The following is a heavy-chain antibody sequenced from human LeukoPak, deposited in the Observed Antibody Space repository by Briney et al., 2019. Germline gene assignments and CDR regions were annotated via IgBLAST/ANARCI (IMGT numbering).Heavy chain of an antibody. J-gene: IGHJ4*02. D-gene: IGHD3-10*01. Sequence: SETLSLTCTVSGYSISSDYYWGWIRQPPGKGLGWIGNVYRTGSTYYNPSLTSRVTISIDTSKNQFSLKLSSVTAADTAVYYCARDLSITMIRGLTFDYWGQGALVTVSS. CDR2: VYRTGST. V-gene: IGHV4-38-2*02. CDR1: GYSISSDYY. CDR3: ARDLSITMIRGLTFDY.